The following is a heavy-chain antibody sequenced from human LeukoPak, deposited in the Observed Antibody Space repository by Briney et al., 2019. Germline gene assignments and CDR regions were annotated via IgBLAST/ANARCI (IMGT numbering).Heavy chain of an antibody. CDR2: MNPNSGNT. D-gene: IGHD4-17*01. V-gene: IGHV1-8*01. Sequence: GASVKVSCKASGYTFTSYDINWVRQATGQGLEWMGWMNPNSGNTGYAQKFQGRVTMTRNTSISTAYMELSSLRSEDTAVYYCARAGLYGDYGLSRYGMDVWGQGTTVTVSS. CDR3: ARAGLYGDYGLSRYGMDV. CDR1: GYTFTSYD. J-gene: IGHJ6*02.